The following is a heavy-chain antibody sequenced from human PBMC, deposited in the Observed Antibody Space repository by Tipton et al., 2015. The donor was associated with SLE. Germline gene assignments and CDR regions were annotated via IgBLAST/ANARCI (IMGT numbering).Heavy chain of an antibody. Sequence: LRLSCTVSGVSTSSTNYYWGWFRQSPAQGLEWIGTIHYAGGTYYNPSLRSRLTISVDTSENHFSLNLNSVTAADTAVYFCARQRGYYDGTPFPPWNFDLWGRGTQVTVSS. CDR1: GVSTSSTNYY. V-gene: IGHV4-39*07. D-gene: IGHD3-16*01. J-gene: IGHJ2*01. CDR3: ARQRGYYDGTPFPPWNFDL. CDR2: IHYAGGT.